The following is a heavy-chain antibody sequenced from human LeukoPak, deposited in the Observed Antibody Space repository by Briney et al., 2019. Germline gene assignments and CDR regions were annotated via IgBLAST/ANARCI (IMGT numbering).Heavy chain of an antibody. J-gene: IGHJ4*02. CDR3: ARVGSSSWSTRYDY. D-gene: IGHD6-13*01. V-gene: IGHV3-11*04. CDR1: GLTFSDYY. CDR2: ISSSGSTI. Sequence: GGSLRLSCAASGLTFSDYYMSWIRQAPGKGLEWVSYISSSGSTIYYADSVKGRFTISRDNAKNSLYLQMNSLRAEDTAVYYCARVGSSSWSTRYDYWGQGTLVTVSS.